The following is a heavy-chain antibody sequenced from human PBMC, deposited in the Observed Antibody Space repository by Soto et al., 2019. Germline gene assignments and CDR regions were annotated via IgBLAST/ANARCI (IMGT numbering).Heavy chain of an antibody. D-gene: IGHD5-12*01. J-gene: IGHJ6*02. CDR3: ARDVGYNFYYYYGMDV. CDR2: INHSGST. V-gene: IGHV4-34*01. Sequence: SETLSLTRGFSGGSFSGHYWSRIRKQKRKGLEWSGEINHSGSTNYNPSLKSRVTISVDTSKNQFSLKLSSVTAADTAVYYCARDVGYNFYYYYGMDVWGQGTTVTVSS. CDR1: GGSFSGHY.